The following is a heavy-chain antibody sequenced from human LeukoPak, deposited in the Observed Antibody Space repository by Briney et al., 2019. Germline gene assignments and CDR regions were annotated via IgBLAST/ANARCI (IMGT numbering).Heavy chain of an antibody. D-gene: IGHD1-1*01. Sequence: KSSETLSLTCAVYGGSFSGYYWSWIRQPPGKGLEWIGEINHSGSTNYNPSLKSRVTISVDTSKNQFSLKLSSVTAADTAVYYCAREDWNDVYGYWGQGPLVTVSS. CDR1: GGSFSGYY. V-gene: IGHV4-34*01. CDR2: INHSGST. CDR3: AREDWNDVYGY. J-gene: IGHJ4*02.